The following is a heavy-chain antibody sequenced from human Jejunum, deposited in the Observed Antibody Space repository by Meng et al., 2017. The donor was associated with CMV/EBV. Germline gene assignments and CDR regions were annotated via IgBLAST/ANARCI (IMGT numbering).Heavy chain of an antibody. J-gene: IGHJ4*02. V-gene: IGHV3-21*01. D-gene: IGHD2/OR15-2a*01. CDR3: AKESMARNYFDY. CDR1: GFTFSTYT. CDR2: ISPSSNYI. Sequence: ASGFTFSTYTMNWVRHAPGKGLEWVSSISPSSNYIYYADSVKGRFTISRDNAKNSLYLEMNSLRADDTAVYYCAKESMARNYFDYWGQGTRVTVSS.